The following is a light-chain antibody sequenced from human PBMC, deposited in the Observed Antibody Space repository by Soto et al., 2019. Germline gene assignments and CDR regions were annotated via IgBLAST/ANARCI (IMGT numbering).Light chain of an antibody. V-gene: IGKV1-17*01. CDR3: LQHNTYPYT. Sequence: DIQMTQSPSSLSASVGDRVTITCRASQGISNLLGWFQHKPGKAPKRLIYAASSLPGGVPSRFSGSGSGTEITLTITGLQPEDFADYYCLQHNTYPYTFGQGTKLEIK. CDR2: AAS. J-gene: IGKJ2*01. CDR1: QGISNL.